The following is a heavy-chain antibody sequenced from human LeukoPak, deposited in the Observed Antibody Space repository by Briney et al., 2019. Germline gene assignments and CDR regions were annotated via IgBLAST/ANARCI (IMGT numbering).Heavy chain of an antibody. CDR1: GGSFSGYY. Sequence: SETLSLTCAVYGGSFSGYYWSWIRQPPGKGLEWIGEINHSGSTNYNPSLKSRVTISEDTSKNQFSLKLSSVTAADTAVYYCARQPYYDFWSGLNWFDPWGQGTLVTVSS. D-gene: IGHD3-3*01. CDR3: ARQPYYDFWSGLNWFDP. J-gene: IGHJ5*02. V-gene: IGHV4-34*01. CDR2: INHSGST.